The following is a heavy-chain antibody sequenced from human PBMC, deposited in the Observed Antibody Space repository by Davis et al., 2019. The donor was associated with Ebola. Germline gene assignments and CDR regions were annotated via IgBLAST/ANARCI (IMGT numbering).Heavy chain of an antibody. J-gene: IGHJ6*02. Sequence: ASVKVSCKASGYTFTSYYMHWVRQAPGQGLEWMGWINPNSGGTNYAQKFQGRVIMTSDTSTSTVYMELSTLRSEDTAVYYCARTHVGTYYYYYYGMDVWGQGTTVTVSS. CDR1: GYTFTSYY. D-gene: IGHD4-23*01. CDR3: ARTHVGTYYYYYYGMDV. V-gene: IGHV1-2*02. CDR2: INPNSGGT.